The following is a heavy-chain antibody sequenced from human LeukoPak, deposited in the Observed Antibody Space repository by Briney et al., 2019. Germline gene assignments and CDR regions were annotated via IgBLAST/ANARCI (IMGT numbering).Heavy chain of an antibody. CDR2: IYYSGST. CDR1: GGSISSYY. V-gene: IGHV4-59*01. CDR3: ARARDFWTPGWFDP. Sequence: PSETLSLTCTVSGGSISSYYWSWIRQPPGKGLEWIGYIYYSGSTNYNPSLKSRVTISVDTSKNQFSLKLSSVTAADTAVYYCARARDFWTPGWFDPWGQGTLVTVSS. J-gene: IGHJ5*02. D-gene: IGHD3/OR15-3a*01.